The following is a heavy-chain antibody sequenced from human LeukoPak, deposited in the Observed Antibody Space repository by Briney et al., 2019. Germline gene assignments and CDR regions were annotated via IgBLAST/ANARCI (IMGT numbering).Heavy chain of an antibody. J-gene: IGHJ3*01. CDR2: IIPIFGTA. CDR1: GYTFINHG. CDR3: AREGDYGL. V-gene: IGHV1-69*13. Sequence: SVKVSCKASGYTFINHGISWVRQAPGQGLEWMGGIIPIFGTANYAQKFQGRVTITADESTSTAYMELSSLRSEDTAVYYCAREGDYGLWGQGTMVTVSS. D-gene: IGHD4-17*01.